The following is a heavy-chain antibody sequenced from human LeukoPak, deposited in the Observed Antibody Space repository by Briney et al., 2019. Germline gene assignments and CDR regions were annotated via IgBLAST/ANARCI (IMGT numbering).Heavy chain of an antibody. CDR2: IYESGST. J-gene: IGHJ4*02. CDR3: AREPGY. Sequence: SETLSLTCTVSGGSISSSSYFWAWIRQPPGKGLEWIGSIYESGSTFYNPSLKSRGTISVDSSKNQFSLNLSSVTAADTAVYYCAREPGYWGQGTLVTVSS. CDR1: GGSISSSSYF. V-gene: IGHV4-39*02.